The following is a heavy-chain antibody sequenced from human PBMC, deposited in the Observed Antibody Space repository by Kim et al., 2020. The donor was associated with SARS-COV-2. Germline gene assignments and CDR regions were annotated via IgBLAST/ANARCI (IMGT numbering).Heavy chain of an antibody. CDR3: AKVSIFGVVISYFDY. D-gene: IGHD3-3*01. CDR1: GFTFSSYA. V-gene: IGHV3-23*01. Sequence: GGSLRLSCAASGFTFSSYAMSWVRQAPGKGLEWVSAISGSGGSTYYADSVKGRFTISRDNSKNTLYLQMNSLRAEDTAVYYCAKVSIFGVVISYFDYWGQGTLVTVSS. CDR2: ISGSGGST. J-gene: IGHJ4*02.